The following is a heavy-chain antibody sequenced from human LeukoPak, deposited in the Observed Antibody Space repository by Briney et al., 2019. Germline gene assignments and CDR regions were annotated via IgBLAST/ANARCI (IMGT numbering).Heavy chain of an antibody. CDR2: ISSSSYI. D-gene: IGHD6-13*01. Sequence: GGSLRLSCAASGFTFSSYSMTWVRQAPGKGLEWVSSISSSSYIYYADSVKGRFTISRDNAKNSLYLQMNSLRAEDTAVYYCARVGRYSSSWYLDPEPYYFDYWGQGTLVTVSS. J-gene: IGHJ4*02. CDR1: GFTFSSYS. V-gene: IGHV3-21*01. CDR3: ARVGRYSSSWYLDPEPYYFDY.